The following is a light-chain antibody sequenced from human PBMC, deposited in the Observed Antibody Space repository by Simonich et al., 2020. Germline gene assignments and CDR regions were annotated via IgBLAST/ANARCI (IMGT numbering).Light chain of an antibody. V-gene: IGLV3-25*03. Sequence: SYELTQPPSVSVSPGQTARITCSGDALPKQYAYWYQQKQGQAPVLGIYKDSERPSWIPDRFSGSSSGKTVTLTISGGQAEYEADYYCQSADSSGTYVVFGGGTKLTVL. J-gene: IGLJ2*01. CDR1: ALPKQY. CDR3: QSADSSGTYVV. CDR2: KDS.